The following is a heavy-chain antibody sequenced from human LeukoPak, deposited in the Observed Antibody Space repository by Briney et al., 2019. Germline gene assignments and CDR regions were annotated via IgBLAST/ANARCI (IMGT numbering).Heavy chain of an antibody. J-gene: IGHJ4*02. D-gene: IGHD6-13*01. CDR1: DFTFSDHH. CDR2: ISTSGSTI. CDR3: VRGGNVAAAHFDF. Sequence: PGGSLRLSCAVSDFTFSDHHMSWIRQAPGKGLEWISYISTSGSTIYYADSVKGRFTISRDNAKKSLYLQMSSLRAEDTAVYYCVRGGNVAAAHFDFWGQGTLVTVSS. V-gene: IGHV3-11*04.